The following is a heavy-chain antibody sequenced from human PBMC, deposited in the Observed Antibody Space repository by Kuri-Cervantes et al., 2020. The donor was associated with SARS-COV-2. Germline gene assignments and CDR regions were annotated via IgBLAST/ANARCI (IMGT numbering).Heavy chain of an antibody. Sequence: WGSLRLSCAASGFTFSSYSMNWVRQAPGKGLEWVSSISSSSSYIYYADSVKGRFTISRDNAKNTLYLQMNSLRAEDTAVYYCAREKGYCSSTSCYRNWFDPWGQGTLVTVSS. CDR3: AREKGYCSSTSCYRNWFDP. V-gene: IGHV3-21*01. J-gene: IGHJ5*02. CDR1: GFTFSSYS. D-gene: IGHD2-2*01. CDR2: ISSSSSYI.